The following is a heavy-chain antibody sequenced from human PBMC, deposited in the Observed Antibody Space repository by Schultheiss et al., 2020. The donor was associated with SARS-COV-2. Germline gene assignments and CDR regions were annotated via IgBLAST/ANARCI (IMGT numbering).Heavy chain of an antibody. CDR2: TDTNTGNT. V-gene: IGHV1-8*01. CDR1: GYTFTSFD. Sequence: ASVKVSCEASGYTFTSFDIIWVRQATGQGLEWVGWTDTNTGNTGYAQKLQGRVTMTTDTSTSTAYMELRSLRSDDTAVYYCARGFGDSGSWKETPVVGHAGHYGMDVWGQGTTVTVSS. J-gene: IGHJ6*02. CDR3: ARGFGDSGSWKETPVVGHAGHYGMDV. D-gene: IGHD6-13*01.